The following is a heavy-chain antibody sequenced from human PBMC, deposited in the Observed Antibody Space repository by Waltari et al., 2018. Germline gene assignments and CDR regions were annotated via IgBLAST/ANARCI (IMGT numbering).Heavy chain of an antibody. CDR2: IIPIVGTA. J-gene: IGHJ4*02. CDR3: ARTKYYDFWSGYYPFDY. D-gene: IGHD3-3*01. V-gene: IGHV1-69*05. Sequence: QVQLVQSGAEVKKPGSSVKVSCKASGGTFSSYAISWVRQAPGQGLEWMGGIIPIVGTANYAQKCQGRVTITTDESTSTAYMELSSLRSEDTAVYYCARTKYYDFWSGYYPFDYWGQGTLVTVSS. CDR1: GGTFSSYA.